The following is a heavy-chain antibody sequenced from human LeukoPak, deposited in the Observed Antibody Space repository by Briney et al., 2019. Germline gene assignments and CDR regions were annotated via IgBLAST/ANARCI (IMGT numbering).Heavy chain of an antibody. CDR3: ARDRGVRKDYYYYYGMDV. J-gene: IGHJ6*02. Sequence: SQTLSLTCTVSGGSISSGGYYWSWIRQPAGKGLEWIGRIYTSGSTNYNPSLKSRVTMSVDTSKNQFSLKLSSVTAADTAVYYCARDRGVRKDYYYYYGMDVWGQGTTVTVSS. CDR1: GGSISSGGYY. D-gene: IGHD3-10*01. CDR2: IYTSGST. V-gene: IGHV4-61*02.